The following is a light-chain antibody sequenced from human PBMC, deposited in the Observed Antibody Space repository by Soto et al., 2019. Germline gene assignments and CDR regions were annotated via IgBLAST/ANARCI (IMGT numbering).Light chain of an antibody. CDR2: EVS. V-gene: IGLV2-14*01. CDR3: SSYTSSSPYV. Sequence: QSVLTQPASVSGSLGQSITISCTGTSSDVGGFNYVSWYQLHPGKAPKLMIYEVSNRLSGVSNRFSGSKSGNTASLTISGLQAEDEADSYCSSYTSSSPYVFGTGTKVTVL. CDR1: SSDVGGFNY. J-gene: IGLJ1*01.